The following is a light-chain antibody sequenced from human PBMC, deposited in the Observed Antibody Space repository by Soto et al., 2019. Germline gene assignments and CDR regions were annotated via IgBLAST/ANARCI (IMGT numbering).Light chain of an antibody. CDR3: AAWDDSLSGVV. V-gene: IGLV1-44*01. Sequence: QSLLTQPPSASGTPGQRVTISCSGSSSNIARNSVNWYQQLPGTAPKLLIYDNNQRPSGVPDRFSGSKSGTSASLAISGLQSEDEADYYCAAWDDSLSGVVFGGGTQLTVL. J-gene: IGLJ2*01. CDR1: SSNIARNS. CDR2: DNN.